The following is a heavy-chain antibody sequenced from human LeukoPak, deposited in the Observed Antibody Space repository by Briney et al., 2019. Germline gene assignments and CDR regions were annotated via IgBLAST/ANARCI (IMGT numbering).Heavy chain of an antibody. CDR2: IYSDNT. Sequence: GGSLRLSCTVSGFTVSSNSMSWVRQAPGKGLEWVSFIYSDNTHYSDSVKGRFTISRDNSKNTLYLQMNSLRAEDTAVYYCAKVRWDNSGWYYLDNWGQGALVTVSS. D-gene: IGHD6-19*01. CDR3: AKVRWDNSGWYYLDN. V-gene: IGHV3-53*01. CDR1: GFTVSSNS. J-gene: IGHJ4*02.